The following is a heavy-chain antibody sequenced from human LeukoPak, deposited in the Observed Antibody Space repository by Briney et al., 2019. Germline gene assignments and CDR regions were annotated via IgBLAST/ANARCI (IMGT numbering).Heavy chain of an antibody. J-gene: IGHJ5*02. CDR3: ARDLPVYYYDSSGT. Sequence: GGSLRLSCAASGFTFSSYEMNWVRQAPGKGLEWVSYISSSGSTIYYADSVKGRFTISRDNAKNSLYLQMNSLRAEDTAVYYCARDLPVYYYDSSGTWGQGTLVTVSS. V-gene: IGHV3-48*03. CDR2: ISSSGSTI. D-gene: IGHD3-22*01. CDR1: GFTFSSYE.